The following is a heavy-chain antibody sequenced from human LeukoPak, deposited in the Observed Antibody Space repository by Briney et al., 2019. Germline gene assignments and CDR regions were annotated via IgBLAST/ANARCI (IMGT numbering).Heavy chain of an antibody. D-gene: IGHD5-12*01. CDR1: GFTFSSYG. J-gene: IGHJ4*02. CDR3: ASGWLRFDFDY. Sequence: GGSLRLSCAASGFTFSSYGMHWVRQASGKGLEWVAVISYDGSNKYYADSVKGRFTISRDNAKNSLYLQMNSLRAEDTAVYYCASGWLRFDFDYRGQGTLVTVSS. V-gene: IGHV3-30*03. CDR2: ISYDGSNK.